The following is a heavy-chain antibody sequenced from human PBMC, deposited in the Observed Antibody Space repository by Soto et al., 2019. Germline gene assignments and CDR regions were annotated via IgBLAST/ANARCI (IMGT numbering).Heavy chain of an antibody. J-gene: IGHJ6*02. Sequence: PGGSLRLSCAASGFTFSSSTMHWVRQAPGKGLEWVSAIIDSGGYTYYADSVKGRFTISRDNSKNTLYLQMNSLRAEDTALYYCAKETYYYYGMDVWGQGTTVTVSS. CDR3: AKETYYYYGMDV. CDR2: IIDSGGYT. V-gene: IGHV3-23*01. CDR1: GFTFSSST.